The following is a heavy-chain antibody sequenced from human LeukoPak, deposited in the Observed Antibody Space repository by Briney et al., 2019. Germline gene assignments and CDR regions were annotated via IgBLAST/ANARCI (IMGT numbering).Heavy chain of an antibody. CDR3: ARDGGSYGDCPH. CDR1: GYTFTSNH. J-gene: IGHJ1*01. V-gene: IGHV1-46*01. Sequence: ASVKVSCKASGYTFTSNHIHWVRQAPGQGLEWMGIINPSDDTTTYAQKFRGRVTMTRDTSTSTVYMDLTSLRSEDTAVYYCARDGGSYGDCPHWGQGTLVTVSS. CDR2: INPSDDTT. D-gene: IGHD4-17*01.